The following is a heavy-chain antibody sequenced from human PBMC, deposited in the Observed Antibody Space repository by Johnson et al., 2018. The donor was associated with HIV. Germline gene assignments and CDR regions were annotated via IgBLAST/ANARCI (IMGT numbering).Heavy chain of an antibody. CDR2: ISGSDGSST. J-gene: IGHJ3*02. D-gene: IGHD6-13*01. CDR3: AKFRLAAAGVRDAFDI. Sequence: VQLVESGGGLVQPGGSLRLSCAASGFTFSSYAMSWVRQAPGKGLEWVSAISGSDGSSTSYADSVKGRFTISRDNAKNSLYLQMNSLRAEDTALYYCAKFRLAAAGVRDAFDIWGQGTMVTVSS. V-gene: IGHV3-23*04. CDR1: GFTFSSYA.